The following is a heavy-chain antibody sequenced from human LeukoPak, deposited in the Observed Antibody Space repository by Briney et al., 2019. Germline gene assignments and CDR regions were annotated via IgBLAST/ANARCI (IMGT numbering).Heavy chain of an antibody. V-gene: IGHV3-74*01. CDR1: GFTFSDYY. J-gene: IGHJ5*02. CDR3: ARDGFWFHP. Sequence: GGSLRLSCAASGFTFSDYYMTWVRQAPGKGLVWVSRINDDGSSTSYADSVKGRFTISRDNAKNTLYLQMNSLRGEDTAVYYCARDGFWFHPWGQGTLVTVSS. CDR2: INDDGSST.